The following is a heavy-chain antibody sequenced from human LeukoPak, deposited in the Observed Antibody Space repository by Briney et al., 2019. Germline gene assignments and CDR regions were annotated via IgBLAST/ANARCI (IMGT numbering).Heavy chain of an antibody. J-gene: IGHJ3*02. CDR2: IYTSGST. CDR1: GGSISSGNYY. V-gene: IGHV4-61*02. D-gene: IGHD5-12*01. CDR3: ARDGVVATIPSRRPFDI. Sequence: SSQTLSFTCTVSGGSISSGNYYWSWIRQPAGKGLEWIGRIYTSGSTNYNPSLKSRVTISVDTSKNQFSLKLSSVTAADTAVYYCARDGVVATIPSRRPFDIWGQGTMVTVSS.